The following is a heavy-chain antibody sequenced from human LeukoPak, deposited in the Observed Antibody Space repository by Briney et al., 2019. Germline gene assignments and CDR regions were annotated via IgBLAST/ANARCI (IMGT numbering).Heavy chain of an antibody. CDR2: INPNSGGT. Sequence: ASVKVSCKASGYTFTGYYMHWVRQAPGQGLEWMGWINPNSGGTNYAQKFQGWVTMTRDTSISTAYMELSRLRAEDTAVYYCLRARPGGYYFDYWGQGTLVTVSS. CDR1: GYTFTGYY. J-gene: IGHJ4*02. CDR3: LRARPGGYYFDY. D-gene: IGHD6-6*01. V-gene: IGHV1-2*04.